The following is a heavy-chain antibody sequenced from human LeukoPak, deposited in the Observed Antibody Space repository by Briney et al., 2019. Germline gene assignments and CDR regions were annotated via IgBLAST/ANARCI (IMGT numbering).Heavy chain of an antibody. V-gene: IGHV5-51*01. J-gene: IGHJ4*02. CDR3: AIRYYYGSGSYSPFDY. Sequence: GESLKISCKASGYIFTTFWIGWVRQLPGKGLEWMGVIYPGDSDTRYSPSFQGQVTISADKSISTAHLQWSSLKASDTAVYYCAIRYYYGSGSYSPFDYWGQGTLVTVSS. CDR1: GYIFTTFW. CDR2: IYPGDSDT. D-gene: IGHD3-10*01.